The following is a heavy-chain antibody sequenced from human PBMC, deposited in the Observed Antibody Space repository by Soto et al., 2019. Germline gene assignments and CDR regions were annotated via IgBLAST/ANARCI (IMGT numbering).Heavy chain of an antibody. CDR2: INHSGST. Sequence: SEPLSLTFAVYVWSFSVYYWSWIRQPPGKGLEWIGEINHSGSTNYNPSLKSRVTISVDTSKNQFSLKLSSVTAAKTAVYYCASRDNWNYYYYGLEDWCQGTTVTV. CDR1: VWSFSVYY. D-gene: IGHD1-20*01. CDR3: ASRDNWNYYYYGLED. J-gene: IGHJ6*02. V-gene: IGHV4-34*01.